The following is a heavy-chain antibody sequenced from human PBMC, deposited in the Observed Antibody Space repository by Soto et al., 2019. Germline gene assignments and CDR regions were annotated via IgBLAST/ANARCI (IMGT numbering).Heavy chain of an antibody. CDR1: GFTFSSYG. CDR2: ISYDGSNK. V-gene: IGHV3-30*18. CDR3: AKAYDSYFLDY. Sequence: PGGSLRLSCAAAGFTFSSYGMHWVRQAPGKGLEWVAVISYDGSNKYYADSVKGRFTISRDNSKNTLYLQMNSLRAEDTAVYYCAKAYDSYFLDYWGEGTLVTVSS. D-gene: IGHD3-10*01. J-gene: IGHJ4*02.